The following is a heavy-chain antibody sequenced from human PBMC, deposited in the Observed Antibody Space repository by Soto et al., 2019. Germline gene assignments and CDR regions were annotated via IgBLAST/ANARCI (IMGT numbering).Heavy chain of an antibody. D-gene: IGHD3-9*01. CDR2: INHSGST. Sequence: QVQLQQWGAGLLKPSETLSLTCAVYGGSFSGYYWSWIRQPPGKGLEWIGEINHSGSTNYNPSLKSRVTISVDTFKNQFSLKLSSVTAADTAVYYCARGRTGTRLTPPTYWGQGTLVTVSS. CDR1: GGSFSGYY. V-gene: IGHV4-34*01. J-gene: IGHJ4*02. CDR3: ARGRTGTRLTPPTY.